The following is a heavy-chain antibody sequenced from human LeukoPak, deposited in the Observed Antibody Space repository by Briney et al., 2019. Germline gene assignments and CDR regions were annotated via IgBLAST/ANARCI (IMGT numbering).Heavy chain of an antibody. CDR1: GGSFSGYY. J-gene: IGHJ4*02. CDR2: IWYDGSNK. Sequence: LSLTCAVYGGSFSGYYWSWIRQPPGKGLEWVAIIWYDGSNKYYADSGKGRFTVSRDNSKNTLYLQMNSLRAEDTAVYHCASTVGGSETYYNDHWGQGTLVSVSS. D-gene: IGHD3-10*01. CDR3: ASTVGGSETYYNDH. V-gene: IGHV3-33*08.